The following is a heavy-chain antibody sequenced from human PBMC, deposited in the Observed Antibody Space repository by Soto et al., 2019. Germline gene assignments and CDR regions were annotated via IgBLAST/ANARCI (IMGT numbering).Heavy chain of an antibody. CDR1: GGTFSSYA. D-gene: IGHD5-12*01. J-gene: IGHJ6*02. V-gene: IGHV1-69*01. CDR3: ARDAGATMGYYYYYYGMDV. Sequence: QVQLVQSGAEVKKPGSSVKVSCKASGGTFSSYAISWVRQAPGQGLEWMGGIIPIFGTANYAQKFQGRVTITADESTSTAYMELSSLRSEDTAVYYFARDAGATMGYYYYYYGMDVWGQGTTVTVSS. CDR2: IIPIFGTA.